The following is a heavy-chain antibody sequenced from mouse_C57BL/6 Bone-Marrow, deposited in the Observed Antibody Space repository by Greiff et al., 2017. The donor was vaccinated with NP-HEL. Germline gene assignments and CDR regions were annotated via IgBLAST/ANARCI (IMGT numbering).Heavy chain of an antibody. CDR3: ARWDYYGSSHGYFDV. D-gene: IGHD1-1*01. CDR2: IYPGDGDT. V-gene: IGHV1-80*01. CDR1: GYAFSSYW. Sequence: QVQLQQSGAELVKPGASVKISCKASGYAFSSYWMNWVKQRPGKGLEWIGQIYPGDGDTNYNGKFKGKATLTADKSSSTAYMQLSSLTSEDSAVYFCARWDYYGSSHGYFDVWGTGTTVTVSS. J-gene: IGHJ1*03.